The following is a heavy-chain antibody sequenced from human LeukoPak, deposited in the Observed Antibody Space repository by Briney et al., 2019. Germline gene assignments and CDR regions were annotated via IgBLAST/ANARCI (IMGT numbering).Heavy chain of an antibody. V-gene: IGHV3-23*01. CDR2: ISGSSGTT. J-gene: IGHJ4*02. Sequence: GGSLRLSCAASGFTFSSYGMHWVRQAPGKGLEWVSAISGSSGTTYYADSVKGRFTISRDSSKNTLYLQMNSLRAEDTAIYYCAKRGAEVGATVAPGDYWGQGTLVTVSS. CDR3: AKRGAEVGATVAPGDY. CDR1: GFTFSSYG. D-gene: IGHD1-26*01.